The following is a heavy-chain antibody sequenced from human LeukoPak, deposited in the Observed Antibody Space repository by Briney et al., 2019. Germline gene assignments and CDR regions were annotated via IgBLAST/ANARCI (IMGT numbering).Heavy chain of an antibody. CDR2: ISGSGGST. J-gene: IGHJ4*02. CDR3: AKGEEPMIVVVTIDY. D-gene: IGHD3-22*01. CDR1: GFTFSSYA. Sequence: GGSLRLSCAASGFTFSSYAITWVRQAPGKGLEWVSAISGSGGSTYYADSVKGRFTISRDNSKNTLYLQMNSLRAEDTAVYYCAKGEEPMIVVVTIDYWGQGTLVTVSS. V-gene: IGHV3-23*01.